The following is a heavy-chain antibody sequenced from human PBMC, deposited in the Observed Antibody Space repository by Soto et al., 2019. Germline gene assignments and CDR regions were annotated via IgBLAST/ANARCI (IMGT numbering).Heavy chain of an antibody. D-gene: IGHD3-3*01. V-gene: IGHV3-30*18. CDR2: ISYDGSNK. Sequence: QVQLVESGGGVVQPGRSLRLSCAASGFTFSSYGMHWVCQAPGKGLEWVAVISYDGSNKNYADSVKGRFTSSRDNSTNTRYAQMNSLGAEDAAVYSCAKEVWSGPMDVWGQGTTVTVSS. CDR3: AKEVWSGPMDV. J-gene: IGHJ6*02. CDR1: GFTFSSYG.